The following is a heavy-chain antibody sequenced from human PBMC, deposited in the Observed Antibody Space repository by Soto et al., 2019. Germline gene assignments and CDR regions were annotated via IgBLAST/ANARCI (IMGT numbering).Heavy chain of an antibody. Sequence: QVQLVQSGAEVKKPGSSVQVSCKASGGTFSSYAISWVRQAPGQGLEWMGGIIPIFGTANYAQKFQGRVTITADESTSTAYMELSSLRSEETAVYYCARDYCGGDCSFDYWGQGTLVTVSS. V-gene: IGHV1-69*01. CDR3: ARDYCGGDCSFDY. CDR1: GGTFSSYA. D-gene: IGHD2-21*02. J-gene: IGHJ4*02. CDR2: IIPIFGTA.